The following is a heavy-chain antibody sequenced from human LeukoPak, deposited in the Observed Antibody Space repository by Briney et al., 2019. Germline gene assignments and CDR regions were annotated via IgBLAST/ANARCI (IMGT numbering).Heavy chain of an antibody. CDR2: ISGSGGST. J-gene: IGHJ6*02. V-gene: IGHV3-23*01. CDR3: AKDLHYYGSGSYYDGMDV. D-gene: IGHD3-10*01. Sequence: GGSLRLSCAASGFTFSSYAMSWVRQAPGKGLEWVSAISGSGGSTYYADSVKGRFTISRDNSKNTLYLQMNSLRAEDTAVYYCAKDLHYYGSGSYYDGMDVWGQGTTVAVSS. CDR1: GFTFSSYA.